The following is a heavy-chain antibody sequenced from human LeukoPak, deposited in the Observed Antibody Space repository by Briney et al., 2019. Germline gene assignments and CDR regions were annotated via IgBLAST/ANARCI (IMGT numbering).Heavy chain of an antibody. CDR1: GFTFSSYW. Sequence: GGSLRLSCAASGFTFSSYWMNWARQAPGKGLEWVSVLYSGGDTYYADSVKGRFTVSRDNSKNTLYLQMNSLGAEDTAVYYCARDTSGYCSTSRCYGSWYFDLWGRGTLVTVSS. J-gene: IGHJ2*01. D-gene: IGHD2-2*01. CDR2: LYSGGDT. CDR3: ARDTSGYCSTSRCYGSWYFDL. V-gene: IGHV3-53*01.